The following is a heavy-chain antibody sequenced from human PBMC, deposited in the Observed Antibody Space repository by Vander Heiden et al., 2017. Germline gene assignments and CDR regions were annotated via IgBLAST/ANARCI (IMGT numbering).Heavy chain of an antibody. CDR1: GFTFSSYW. CDR3: ARTRRGTGYGPRRGGYFDY. Sequence: EVQLVESWGGLVQPGGSLRLSCAASGFTFSSYWMSWVRQAPGKGLEWVANIKQDGSEKYYVDSVKGRCTISRDNAKNSLYLQMNSLRAEEKAVYYCARTRRGTGYGPRRGGYFDYWGQGTLVTVS. D-gene: IGHD3-9*01. V-gene: IGHV3-7*01. CDR2: IKQDGSEK. J-gene: IGHJ4*02.